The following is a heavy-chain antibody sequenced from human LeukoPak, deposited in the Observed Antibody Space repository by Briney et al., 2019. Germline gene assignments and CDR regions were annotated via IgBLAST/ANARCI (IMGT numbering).Heavy chain of an antibody. CDR2: MNPNSGNT. J-gene: IGHJ6*03. CDR3: ARVFGSWYRYYYYYMDV. CDR1: GYTFTSYD. Sequence: ASVKVSCKASGYTFTSYDINWVRQATGQGLEWMGWMNPNSGNTGYAQKFQGRVTMTRNTSMSTAYMELSSLRSEDTAVYYCARVFGSWYRYYYYYMDVWGKGTTVTVS. D-gene: IGHD6-13*01. V-gene: IGHV1-8*01.